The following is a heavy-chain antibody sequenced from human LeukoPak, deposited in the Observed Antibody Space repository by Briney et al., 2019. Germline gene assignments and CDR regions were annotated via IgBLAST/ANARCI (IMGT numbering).Heavy chain of an antibody. CDR2: IHSGGNT. D-gene: IGHD2-15*01. CDR1: GFTFSSYW. J-gene: IGHJ4*02. Sequence: PGGSLRLSCAASGFTFSSYWMHWVRQAPGKGLEWVSVIHSGGNTYYADSVKGRFTISRDNSKNTLYLQMNSLRAEDTAVYYCTRDLNSGGSCWGQGTLVTVSS. V-gene: IGHV3-53*01. CDR3: TRDLNSGGSC.